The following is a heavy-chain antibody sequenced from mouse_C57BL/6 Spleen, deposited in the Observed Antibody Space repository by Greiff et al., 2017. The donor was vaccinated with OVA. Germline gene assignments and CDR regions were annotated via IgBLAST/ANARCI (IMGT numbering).Heavy chain of an antibody. CDR1: GYAFSSSW. CDR2: IYPGDGDT. V-gene: IGHV1-82*01. J-gene: IGHJ1*03. CDR3: AKDYYYGSPYFDV. Sequence: QVQLQKSGPELVKPGASVKISCKASGYAFSSSWMNWVKQRPGKGLEWIGRIYPGDGDTNYNGKFKGKATLTADKSSSTAYMQLSSLTSEDSAVYFCAKDYYYGSPYFDVWGTGTTVTVSS. D-gene: IGHD1-1*01.